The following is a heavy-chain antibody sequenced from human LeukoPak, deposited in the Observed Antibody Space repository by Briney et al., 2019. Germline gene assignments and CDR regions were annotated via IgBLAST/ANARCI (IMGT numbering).Heavy chain of an antibody. CDR3: AKILAVPGSPDY. CDR1: GFTFTNSA. D-gene: IGHD6-19*01. CDR2: ISGSGGNT. Sequence: GGSLRLSCAASGFTFTNSAMTWVRQAPGKGLEWVSTISGSGGNTYYADSVKGRFTISTDTSENTLYLQMNSLRAQDTAVYYCAKILAVPGSPDYWGQGTLVTVSS. V-gene: IGHV3-23*01. J-gene: IGHJ4*02.